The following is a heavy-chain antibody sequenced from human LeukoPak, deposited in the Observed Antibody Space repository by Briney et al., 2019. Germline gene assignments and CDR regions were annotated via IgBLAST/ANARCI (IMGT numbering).Heavy chain of an antibody. V-gene: IGHV3-23*01. CDR1: GFAFSFFA. CDR3: AREGNSGYDWNY. CDR2: INANSGTR. D-gene: IGHD5-12*01. Sequence: SGGSLRLSCEASGFAFSFFAMSWLRQAPGKGLEWVSTINANSGTRSYAASVRGRFTISRDNSKNTLYLQMNSLRAEDTAVYYCAREGNSGYDWNYWGQGTLVTVSS. J-gene: IGHJ4*02.